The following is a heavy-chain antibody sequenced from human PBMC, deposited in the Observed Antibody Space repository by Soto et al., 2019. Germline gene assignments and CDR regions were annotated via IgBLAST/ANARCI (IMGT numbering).Heavy chain of an antibody. V-gene: IGHV1-3*01. CDR2: INAGNGNT. Sequence: GASVKVSCKASGYTFTSYAMHWVRQAPGQRLEWMGWINAGNGNTKYSQKFQGRVTITRDTSASTAYMELSSLRSEDTAVYYCAREGDFWSGYSYYYFDYWGQGTLVTVSS. CDR1: GYTFTSYA. D-gene: IGHD3-3*01. CDR3: AREGDFWSGYSYYYFDY. J-gene: IGHJ4*02.